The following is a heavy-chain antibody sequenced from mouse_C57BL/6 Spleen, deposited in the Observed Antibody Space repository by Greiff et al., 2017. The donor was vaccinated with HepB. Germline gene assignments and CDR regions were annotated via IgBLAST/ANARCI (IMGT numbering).Heavy chain of an antibody. J-gene: IGHJ3*01. V-gene: IGHV5-12*01. CDR2: ISNGGGRT. CDR1: GFTFSDYY. CDR3: ARLGGNFSFAY. D-gene: IGHD2-1*01. Sequence: EVKLVESGGGLVQPGGSLKLSCAASGFTFSDYYMYWVRQTPEKRLEWVAYISNGGGRTYYPDTVKGRFTISRDNAKNTLYLQMSRLKSEDTAMYYCARLGGNFSFAYWGQGTLVTVSA.